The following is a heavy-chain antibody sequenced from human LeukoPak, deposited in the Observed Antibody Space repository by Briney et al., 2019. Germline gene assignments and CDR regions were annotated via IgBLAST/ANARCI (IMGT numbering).Heavy chain of an antibody. CDR1: GFTFSSYG. J-gene: IGHJ4*02. CDR3: ATSGSYYRFEY. V-gene: IGHV3-33*03. Sequence: PGRSLRLSCAASGFTFSSYGMHWVRQAPGKGLEWVAVIWYDGSNKDYADSVKGRFTISRDNSKNTLYLQMNSLRAEDTAVYYCATSGSYYRFEYWGQGTLVTVSS. D-gene: IGHD1-26*01. CDR2: IWYDGSNK.